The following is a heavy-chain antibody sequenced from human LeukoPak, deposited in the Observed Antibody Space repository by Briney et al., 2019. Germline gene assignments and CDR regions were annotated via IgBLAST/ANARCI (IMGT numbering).Heavy chain of an antibody. D-gene: IGHD4-11*01. J-gene: IGHJ4*02. CDR1: GFTFSSYA. CDR3: AREGKGNYVLDY. V-gene: IGHV3-21*01. CDR2: ISSSSSYI. Sequence: GGSLRLSCAASGFTFSSYAMSWVRQAPGKGLEWVSSISSSSSYIYYADSVKGRFTISRDNAKNSLYLQMNSLRAEDTAVYYCAREGKGNYVLDYWGQGTLVTVSS.